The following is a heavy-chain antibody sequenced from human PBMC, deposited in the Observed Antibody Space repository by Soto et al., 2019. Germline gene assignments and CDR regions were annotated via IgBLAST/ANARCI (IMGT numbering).Heavy chain of an antibody. CDR2: IYYSGST. CDR3: ARRVSSNYYYYMDV. V-gene: IGHV4-39*01. J-gene: IGHJ6*03. D-gene: IGHD6-19*01. CDR1: GGSISSSSYY. Sequence: QLQLQESGPGLVKPSETLSLTCTVSGGSISSSSYYWGWIRQPPGKGLEWIGSIYYSGSTYYNPSLKSRVTISVDTSKNQFSLKLSSVPAADTAVYYCARRVSSNYYYYMDVWGKGTTVTVSS.